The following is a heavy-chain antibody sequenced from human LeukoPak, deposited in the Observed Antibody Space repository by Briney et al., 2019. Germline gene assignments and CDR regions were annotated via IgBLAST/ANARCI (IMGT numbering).Heavy chain of an antibody. D-gene: IGHD4-23*01. V-gene: IGHV3-30*03. Sequence: PGGSLRLSCAASGFTFSSYGMHWVRQAPGKGLEWVAVVSYDGGNKHYADSVKGRFTISRDNSKNTLYLQMNSLRAEDTAVYYCARGYGGQDYFDYWGQGTLVTVSS. CDR3: ARGYGGQDYFDY. CDR1: GFTFSSYG. J-gene: IGHJ4*02. CDR2: VSYDGGNK.